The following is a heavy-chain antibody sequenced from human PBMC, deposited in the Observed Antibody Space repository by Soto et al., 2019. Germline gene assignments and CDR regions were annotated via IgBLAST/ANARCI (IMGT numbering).Heavy chain of an antibody. D-gene: IGHD2-21*01. Sequence: QVQLVQSGAEVKKPGSSVKVSCKASGGTFSSYTISWVRQAPGQGLEWMGRIIPILGIANYAQKFQGRVTITADNSTSTAYMELSSLRSEDTAVYYCARDPTYCGGDCYSDFDYWGQGTLVTVSS. CDR2: IIPILGIA. V-gene: IGHV1-69*08. CDR3: ARDPTYCGGDCYSDFDY. J-gene: IGHJ4*02. CDR1: GGTFSSYT.